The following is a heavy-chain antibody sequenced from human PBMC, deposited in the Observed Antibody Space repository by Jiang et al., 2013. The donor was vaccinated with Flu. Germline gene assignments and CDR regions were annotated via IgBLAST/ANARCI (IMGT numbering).Heavy chain of an antibody. CDR2: IIPIFGKP. D-gene: IGHD2-15*01. V-gene: IGHV1-69*06. J-gene: IGHJ6*01. CDR3: ARGNXRAYLLLNHYY. Sequence: QSGAEVKKPGSSVKVSCKASGGTFSSYGFTWVRQAPGQGLEWMGGIIPIFGKPKYAQKFQGRVTITADKSTSTAYLELSSLRSEDTAVYYCARGNXRAYLLLNHYY. CDR1: GGTFSSYG.